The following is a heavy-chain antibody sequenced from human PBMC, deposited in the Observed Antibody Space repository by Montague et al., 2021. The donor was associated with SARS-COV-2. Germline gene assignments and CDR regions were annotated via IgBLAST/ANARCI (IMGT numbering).Heavy chain of an antibody. CDR3: ARLYASDYGDYGVDAFDI. D-gene: IGHD4-17*01. V-gene: IGHV4-31*03. CDR1: GGSISSGGYY. CDR2: IYYSGST. Sequence: TLSLTCTVSGGSISSGGYYWSWIRQHPGKGLEWIGYIYYSGSTYYNPSLKSRVTISVDTSKNQFSLKVSSVTAADTAVYYCARLYASDYGDYGVDAFDIWGQGTMVTVSS. J-gene: IGHJ3*02.